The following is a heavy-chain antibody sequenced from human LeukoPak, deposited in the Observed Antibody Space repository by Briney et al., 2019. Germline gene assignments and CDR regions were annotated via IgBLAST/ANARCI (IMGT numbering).Heavy chain of an antibody. J-gene: IGHJ3*02. CDR2: ISAYNGNT. CDR3: ARDASVVGSGYSIHPNDAFDI. CDR1: GYTFTSYG. D-gene: IGHD3-3*01. Sequence: ASVKVSCKASGYTFTSYGISWVRQAPGQGLEWMGWISAYNGNTNYAQKLQGRVTMTTDTSTSTAYMELRSLRSDDTAVYYCARDASVVGSGYSIHPNDAFDIWGQGTMVTVSS. V-gene: IGHV1-18*01.